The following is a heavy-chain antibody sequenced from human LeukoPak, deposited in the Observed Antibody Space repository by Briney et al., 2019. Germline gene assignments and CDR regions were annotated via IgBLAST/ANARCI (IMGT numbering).Heavy chain of an antibody. Sequence: SETLSLTCNVSGGSISSSSYYWGWIRQPPGKGLEWIGTIYYSGSTYYNPSLKSRVTISVDTSKNHFSLKLSSVTAADTAVYYCGSGPGGSGGHYFYNGMHVWGRGTTVTVSS. CDR1: GGSISSSSYY. CDR2: IYYSGST. CDR3: GSGPGGSGGHYFYNGMHV. J-gene: IGHJ6*02. V-gene: IGHV4-39*02. D-gene: IGHD2-15*01.